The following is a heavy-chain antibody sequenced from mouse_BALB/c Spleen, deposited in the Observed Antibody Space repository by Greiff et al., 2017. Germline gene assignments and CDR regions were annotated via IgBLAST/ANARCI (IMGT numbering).Heavy chain of an antibody. J-gene: IGHJ4*01. CDR3: ARGGYDGYYGPMDY. Sequence: EVQRVESGGGLVKPGGSLKLSCAASGFTFSSYAMSWVRQTPEKRLEWVASISSGGSTYYPDSVKGRFTISRDNARNILYLQMSSLRSEDTAMYYFARGGYDGYYGPMDYWGQGTSVTVSS. V-gene: IGHV5-6-5*01. D-gene: IGHD2-3*01. CDR1: GFTFSSYA. CDR2: ISSGGST.